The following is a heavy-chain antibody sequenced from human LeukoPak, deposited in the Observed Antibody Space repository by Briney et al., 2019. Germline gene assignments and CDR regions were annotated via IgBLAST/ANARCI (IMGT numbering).Heavy chain of an antibody. CDR2: MNPNSGNT. J-gene: IGHJ6*02. D-gene: IGHD3-10*01. CDR3: ARDIYYGSGSYEDYYYYGMDV. Sequence: GASVKVSCKASGYTFTSYGINWVRQATGQGLEWMGWMNPNSGNTGYAQKFQGRVTMTRNTSISTAYMELSSLRSEDTAVYYCARDIYYGSGSYEDYYYYGMDVWGQGTTVTVSS. CDR1: GYTFTSYG. V-gene: IGHV1-8*01.